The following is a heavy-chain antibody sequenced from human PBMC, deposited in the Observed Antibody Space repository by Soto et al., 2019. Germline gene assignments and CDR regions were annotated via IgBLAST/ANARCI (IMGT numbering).Heavy chain of an antibody. CDR3: AVLGATTGY. D-gene: IGHD1-26*01. CDR2: IYYTGST. J-gene: IGHJ4*02. CDR1: GASINTGDYY. V-gene: IGHV4-31*03. Sequence: QVQLQESGPGLVKPSQTLSLTCTVSGASINTGDYYWSWVRQLPGKGLDWIAYIYYTGSTYYNPSLDSRVAISADTSKNQFSLKVTSVTAAYTGVYYCAVLGATTGYWGQGTLVAVSS.